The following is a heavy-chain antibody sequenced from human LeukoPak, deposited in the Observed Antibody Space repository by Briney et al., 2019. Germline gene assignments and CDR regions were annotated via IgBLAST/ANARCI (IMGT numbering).Heavy chain of an antibody. D-gene: IGHD4-23*01. CDR3: ARGASGWSTVVADAFDI. V-gene: IGHV1-18*01. J-gene: IGHJ3*02. Sequence: ASVKVSCKASGGAFSSYTISWVRQAPGQGLEWMGWISAYISNTKYAQKFQGRVTMTTDTSTSTAYMELRSLRSDDTAVYYCARGASGWSTVVADAFDIWGQGTMVTVSS. CDR2: ISAYISNT. CDR1: GGAFSSYT.